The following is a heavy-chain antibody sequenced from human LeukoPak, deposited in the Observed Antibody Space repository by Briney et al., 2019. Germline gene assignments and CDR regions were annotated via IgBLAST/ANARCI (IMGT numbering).Heavy chain of an antibody. D-gene: IGHD3-22*01. CDR1: GGTFSSYA. CDR2: IIPIFGTA. J-gene: IGHJ4*02. V-gene: IGHV1-69*13. Sequence: GASVKVSRKASGGTFSSYAISWVRQAPGQGLEWMGGIIPIFGTANYAQKFQGRVTITADESTSTAYMELSSLRSEDTAVYYCARVREYYYDSSGYSDTGFDYWGQGTLVTVSS. CDR3: ARVREYYYDSSGYSDTGFDY.